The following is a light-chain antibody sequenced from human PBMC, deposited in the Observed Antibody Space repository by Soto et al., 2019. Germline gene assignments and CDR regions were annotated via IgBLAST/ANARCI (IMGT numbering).Light chain of an antibody. J-gene: IGKJ1*01. V-gene: IGKV1-5*03. CDR3: QPYHSYWT. CDR2: KAS. CDR1: QSISNW. Sequence: DIQMTQSHSTLSASVGDRVTITCRASQSISNWLAWHKHKTGKVPKILIYKASSLESGVPSRFSVIGSGTEFTLPLRSLKTDDFSTDDCQPYHSYWTFGPSTKVDIK.